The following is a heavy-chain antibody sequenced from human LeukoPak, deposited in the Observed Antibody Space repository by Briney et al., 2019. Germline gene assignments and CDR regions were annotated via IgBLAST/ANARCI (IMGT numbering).Heavy chain of an antibody. CDR3: ARGSRDFHLLSPSDY. CDR2: ISGSGGTT. V-gene: IGHV3-23*01. Sequence: PSGGSLRLSCAASEFTLSDYAMSWVRQAPGKGLEWVSSISGSGGTTYYAGSVKGRFTISRDNSKNTLYLQTNSLRAEDTAVYYCARGSRDFHLLSPSDYWGQGTLVTVSS. D-gene: IGHD3-9*01. CDR1: EFTLSDYA. J-gene: IGHJ4*02.